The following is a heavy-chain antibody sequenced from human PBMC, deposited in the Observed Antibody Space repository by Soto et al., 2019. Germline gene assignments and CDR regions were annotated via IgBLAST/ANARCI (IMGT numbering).Heavy chain of an antibody. CDR1: GGSISSYY. J-gene: IGHJ5*02. CDR2: IYYSGST. D-gene: IGHD3-9*01. Sequence: PSETLSLTCTVSGGSISSYYWSWIRQPPGKGLEWIGYIYYSGSTNYNPSLKSRVTISVDTSKNQFSLKLSSVTAADTAVYYCARVRIRYSDWRQPYNWFDPWGQGTLVTVSS. CDR3: ARVRIRYSDWRQPYNWFDP. V-gene: IGHV4-59*01.